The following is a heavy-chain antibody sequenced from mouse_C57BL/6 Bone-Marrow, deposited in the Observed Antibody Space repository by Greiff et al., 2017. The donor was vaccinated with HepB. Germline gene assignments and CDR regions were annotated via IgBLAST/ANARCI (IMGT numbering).Heavy chain of an antibody. V-gene: IGHV5-9*01. Sequence: EVQGVESGGGLVKPGGSLKLSCAASGFTFSSYTMSWVRQTPEKRLEWVATISGGGGNTYYPDSVKGRFTISRDNAKNTLYLQMSSLRSEDTALYYCAREDFWFAYWGQGTLVTVSA. J-gene: IGHJ3*01. CDR3: AREDFWFAY. CDR2: ISGGGGNT. CDR1: GFTFSSYT.